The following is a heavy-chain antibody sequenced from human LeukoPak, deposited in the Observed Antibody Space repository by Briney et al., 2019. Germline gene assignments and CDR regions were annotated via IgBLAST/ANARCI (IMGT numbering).Heavy chain of an antibody. D-gene: IGHD2-15*01. CDR1: GFTFSSYS. CDR2: ISSSSNYI. Sequence: GGSLRLSCAASGFTFSSYSMNWVRQAPGKGLEWVSSISSSSNYIHYADSLKGRFTISRDNAKNSLYLQMNSLRAEDTAVYYCARGRGDCSGGNCPFTTYMDVWGKRTTVTVSS. J-gene: IGHJ6*03. CDR3: ARGRGDCSGGNCPFTTYMDV. V-gene: IGHV3-21*01.